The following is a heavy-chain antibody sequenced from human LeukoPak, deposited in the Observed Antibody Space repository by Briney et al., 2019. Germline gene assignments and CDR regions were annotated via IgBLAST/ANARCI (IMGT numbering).Heavy chain of an antibody. D-gene: IGHD1-26*01. V-gene: IGHV1-2*02. Sequence: ASVKVSCKASGYTFTGYYMHWVRQAPGQGLDWMGLINPNSGGTNYAQKFQGRVTMTRDTSISTAYMELSRLRSDDTAVYYCAIDSGSFDSFDYWGQGTLVTVSS. J-gene: IGHJ4*02. CDR1: GYTFTGYY. CDR3: AIDSGSFDSFDY. CDR2: INPNSGGT.